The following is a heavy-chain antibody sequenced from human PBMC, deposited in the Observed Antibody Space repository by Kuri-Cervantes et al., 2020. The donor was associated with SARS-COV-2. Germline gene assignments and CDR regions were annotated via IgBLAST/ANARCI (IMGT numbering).Heavy chain of an antibody. J-gene: IGHJ5*02. CDR1: GYTFTGYY. V-gene: IGHV1-2*02. CDR3: ARSSLGYCSGGSCSNWFDP. D-gene: IGHD2-15*01. CDR2: INPNSGGT. Sequence: ASVKVSCKASGYTFTGYYMHWVRQAPGQGLEWMGWINPNSGGTNYAQKFQGRVTMTRDTSTSTVYMELSSLRSEDTAVYHCARSSLGYCSGGSCSNWFDPWGQGTLVTVSS.